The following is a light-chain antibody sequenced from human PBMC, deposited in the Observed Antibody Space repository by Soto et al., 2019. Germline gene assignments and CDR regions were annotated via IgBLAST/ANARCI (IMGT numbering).Light chain of an antibody. CDR1: QSVSSNY. J-gene: IGKJ1*01. CDR3: QQYGSSYPWT. Sequence: EIVLTQSPGTLSLSPGERATLSCRASQSVSSNYLAWYPQKPGQAPRLLIYGASSRATGIPDRFSGSGSWTPFTLPIRRLEPEDFAVYYCQQYGSSYPWTFGPGTKVEIK. CDR2: GAS. V-gene: IGKV3-20*01.